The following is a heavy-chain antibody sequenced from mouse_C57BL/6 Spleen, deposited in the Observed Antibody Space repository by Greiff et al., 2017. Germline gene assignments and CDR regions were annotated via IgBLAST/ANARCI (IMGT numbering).Heavy chain of an antibody. J-gene: IGHJ2*01. Sequence: EVQLQQSGPELVKPGASVKISCKASGYSFTGYYMNWVKQSPDKSLEWIGEINPSTGGTTYNQKFKAKATLTVDKSSSTAYMQLKSLTSEDSAVYYCARDYGSTSSYYFDYWGQGTTLTVSS. V-gene: IGHV1-42*01. D-gene: IGHD1-1*01. CDR2: INPSTGGT. CDR3: ARDYGSTSSYYFDY. CDR1: GYSFTGYY.